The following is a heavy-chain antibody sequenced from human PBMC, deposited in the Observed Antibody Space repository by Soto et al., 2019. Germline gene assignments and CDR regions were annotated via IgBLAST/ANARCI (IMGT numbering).Heavy chain of an antibody. D-gene: IGHD3-16*02. J-gene: IGHJ4*02. CDR3: TKGGGGVYPMRDH. V-gene: IGHV3-23*01. CDR1: GFTFNNYA. Sequence: EVQLLESGGGLVQPGGSLRLSCAASGFTFNNYAMSWVRQAPGKGLEWVSSISNSGGGTYYADAVKGRFTISRDNSKNTLYLQMNSLRAEDTAVYYCTKGGGGVYPMRDHWGQGNMVTVSS. CDR2: ISNSGGGT.